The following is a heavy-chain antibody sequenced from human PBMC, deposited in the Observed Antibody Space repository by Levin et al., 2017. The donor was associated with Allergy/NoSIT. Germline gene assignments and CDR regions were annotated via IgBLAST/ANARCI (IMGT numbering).Heavy chain of an antibody. CDR3: ARPISPVVAAPFDY. CDR2: INPSGGST. J-gene: IGHJ4*02. CDR1: GYTFTSYY. Sequence: GESLKISCKASGYTFTSYYMHWVRQAPGQGLEWMGIINPSGGSTSYAQKFQGRVTMTRDTSTSTVYMELSSLRSEDTAVYYCARPISPVVAAPFDYWGQGTLVTVSS. D-gene: IGHD2-15*01. V-gene: IGHV1-46*01.